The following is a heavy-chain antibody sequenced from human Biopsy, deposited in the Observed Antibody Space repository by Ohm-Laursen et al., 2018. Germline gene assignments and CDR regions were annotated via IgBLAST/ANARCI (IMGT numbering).Heavy chain of an antibody. J-gene: IGHJ4*02. D-gene: IGHD6-19*01. Sequence: GTLSLTCTVSGDSVSSGSFYWTRIRQPPGQGLEYIGDIYDRGSTANYNPSLESRVTMSVDMPKNQFSLKLSSVTAADTAIYYCARGMRSSGWPYFDSWGQGTLVTVSS. CDR3: ARGMRSSGWPYFDS. CDR2: IYDRGST. V-gene: IGHV4-61*01. CDR1: GDSVSSGSFY.